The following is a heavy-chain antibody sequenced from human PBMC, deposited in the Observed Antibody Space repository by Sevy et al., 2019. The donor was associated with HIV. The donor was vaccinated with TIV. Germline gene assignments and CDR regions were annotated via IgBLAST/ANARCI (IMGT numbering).Heavy chain of an antibody. J-gene: IGHJ4*02. V-gene: IGHV3-33*01. D-gene: IGHD3-22*01. CDR2: IWSDGAYQ. CDR3: ARGGYYYDNAAYYAFDS. Sequence: GGDLRLSCTTSGFTFSAYAMHWVRQAPGKGLEWVAIIWSDGAYQYHGDSVKGRFTISIDNSKNTLYLQMNSLRVEDTAVYYCARGGYYYDNAAYYAFDSWGQGTLVTVSS. CDR1: GFTFSAYA.